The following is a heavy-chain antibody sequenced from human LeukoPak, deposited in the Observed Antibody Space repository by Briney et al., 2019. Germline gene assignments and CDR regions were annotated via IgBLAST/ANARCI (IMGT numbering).Heavy chain of an antibody. Sequence: SVKVSCKASGGTFSSYAISWVRQAPGQGLEWMGGIIPIFGTANYAQKFQGRVTITADESTSTAYMELSSPRSEDTAVYYCARSTVAAAGPFDYWGQGTLVTVSS. CDR3: ARSTVAAAGPFDY. CDR1: GGTFSSYA. V-gene: IGHV1-69*13. J-gene: IGHJ4*02. D-gene: IGHD6-13*01. CDR2: IIPIFGTA.